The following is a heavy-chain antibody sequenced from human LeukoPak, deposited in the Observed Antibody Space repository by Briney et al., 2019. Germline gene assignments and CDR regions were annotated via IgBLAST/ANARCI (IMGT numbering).Heavy chain of an antibody. CDR1: GYTFTSYG. CDR2: ISAYNGNT. CDR3: ARDGITMVRGVIDNWFDP. D-gene: IGHD3-10*01. J-gene: IGHJ5*02. V-gene: IGHV1-18*04. Sequence: RRASVKVSCKASGYTFTSYGISWVRQAPGQGLEGMGWISAYNGNTNYAQKLQGRVTMTTDTSTSTAYMEPRSLRSDDTAVYYCARDGITMVRGVIDNWFDPWGQGTLVTVSS.